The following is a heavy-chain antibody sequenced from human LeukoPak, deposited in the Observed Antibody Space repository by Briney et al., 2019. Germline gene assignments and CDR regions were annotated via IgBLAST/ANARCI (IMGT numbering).Heavy chain of an antibody. CDR3: ARKVTIYYYSNVFDY. Sequence: PGGSLRLSCAASGFTFSSFAMSWVRQAPGKGLEWVSGISGSGGSTYYADSVKGRFTISRDNSKNTLHLQMDSLRADDTAVYYGARKVTIYYYSNVFDYWGQGPLVTVSS. CDR2: ISGSGGST. V-gene: IGHV3-23*01. J-gene: IGHJ4*02. D-gene: IGHD3-22*01. CDR1: GFTFSSFA.